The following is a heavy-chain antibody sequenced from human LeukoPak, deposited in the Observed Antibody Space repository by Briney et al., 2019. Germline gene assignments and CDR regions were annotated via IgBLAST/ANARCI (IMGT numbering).Heavy chain of an antibody. CDR1: GGSFSGYY. CDR3: ARGVVVVPAAQYYFDY. V-gene: IGHV4-34*01. CDR2: INHSGST. J-gene: IGHJ4*02. Sequence: SETLSLTCAVYGGSFSGYYWSWIRQPPGKGLEWIGEINHSGSTNYNPSLKSRVTISVDTPKNQFSLKLSSVTAADTAVYYCARGVVVVPAAQYYFDYWGQGTLVTVSS. D-gene: IGHD2-2*01.